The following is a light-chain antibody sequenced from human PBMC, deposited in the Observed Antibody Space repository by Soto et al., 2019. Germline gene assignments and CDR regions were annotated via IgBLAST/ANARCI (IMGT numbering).Light chain of an antibody. Sequence: EIVFTRSPGTLSLSSGERATLSCRASQSVSSNYLAWYQHKPGQAPRLLIYGASSRATGIPDRFSGSGSGTDFTLTIGRLEPEDFAVYYCHQYGISPPRTFGQGTKV. J-gene: IGKJ1*01. CDR3: HQYGISPPRT. CDR1: QSVSSNY. V-gene: IGKV3-20*01. CDR2: GAS.